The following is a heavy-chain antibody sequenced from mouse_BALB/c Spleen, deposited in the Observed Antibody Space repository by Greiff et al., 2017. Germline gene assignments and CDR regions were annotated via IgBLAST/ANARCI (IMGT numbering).Heavy chain of an antibody. CDR1: GYSFTGYY. CDR2: INPYNGAT. Sequence: EVQLQQSGPELVKPGASVKISCKASGYSFTGYYMHWVKQSHVKSLEWIGRINPYNGATSYNQNFKDKASLTVDKSSSTAYMELHSLTSEDSAVYYCAREGVYVNYVRWYFDVWGAGTTVTVSS. D-gene: IGHD2-1*01. V-gene: IGHV1-31*01. J-gene: IGHJ1*01. CDR3: AREGVYVNYVRWYFDV.